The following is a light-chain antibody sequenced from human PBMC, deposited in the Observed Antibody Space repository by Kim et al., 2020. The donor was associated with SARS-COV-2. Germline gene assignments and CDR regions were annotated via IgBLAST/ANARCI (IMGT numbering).Light chain of an antibody. CDR1: QVICKY. CDR3: QQYNCYPLT. Sequence: ASVGDRVTITCRSHQVICKYLAGFQQKPGKAPKSLIYAAASLQRGVPSKFSGSGSGTDFSLTISSLQPADFATYYCQQYNCYPLTFGGGTTVDIK. CDR2: AAA. J-gene: IGKJ4*01. V-gene: IGKV1-16*02.